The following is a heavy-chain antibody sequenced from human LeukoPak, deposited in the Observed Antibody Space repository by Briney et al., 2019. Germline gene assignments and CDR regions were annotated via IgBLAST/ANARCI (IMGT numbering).Heavy chain of an antibody. CDR3: AREARTTLDY. CDR2: ISYDGSNK. J-gene: IGHJ4*02. CDR1: GFTLSSYA. D-gene: IGHD2/OR15-2a*01. Sequence: SGGSLRLSCAAPGFTLSSYAMHGVREAPGKGLEWVAVISYDGSNKYYADSVKGRFTISRDNSKNTLYLQMNSLRAEDTAVYYCAREARTTLDYWGQGTLVTVSS. V-gene: IGHV3-30*04.